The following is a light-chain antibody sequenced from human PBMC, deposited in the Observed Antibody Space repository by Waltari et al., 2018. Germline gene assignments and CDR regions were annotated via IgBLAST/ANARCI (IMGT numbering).Light chain of an antibody. Sequence: HSVLTQPPSVSAAPGQKVTISRSGSSSNIGNNNVSWYQQLPGKAPNLLIYDNNKRPSGIPDRFSGSKSGTSATLGITGLQTGDEADYYCGTWDSSLSAGVFGGGTKLTVL. CDR2: DNN. CDR3: GTWDSSLSAGV. J-gene: IGLJ2*01. CDR1: SSNIGNNN. V-gene: IGLV1-51*01.